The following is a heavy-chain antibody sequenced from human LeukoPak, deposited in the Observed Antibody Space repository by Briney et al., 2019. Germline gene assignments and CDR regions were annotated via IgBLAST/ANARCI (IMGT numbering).Heavy chain of an antibody. CDR3: ARERFLEWLSLGYYYGMDV. J-gene: IGHJ6*02. CDR2: IYYSGST. Sequence: PSQTLSLTCTVSGGSISSGGYYWSWIRQHPGKGLEWIGYIYYSGSTYYNPSLKSRVTISVDTSKNQFSLKLSSVTAADTAVYCCARERFLEWLSLGYYYGMDVWGQGTTVTVSS. CDR1: GGSISSGGYY. V-gene: IGHV4-31*03. D-gene: IGHD3-3*01.